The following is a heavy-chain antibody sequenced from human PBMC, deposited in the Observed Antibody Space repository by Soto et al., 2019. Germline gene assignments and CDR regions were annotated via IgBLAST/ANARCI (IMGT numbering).Heavy chain of an antibody. J-gene: IGHJ6*02. CDR3: AREWELPFRGGPGGMDV. CDR1: GDSVSSNSAA. V-gene: IGHV6-1*01. CDR2: TYYRSKWYN. D-gene: IGHD1-26*01. Sequence: SQTLSRTCAISGDSVSSNSAAWNWIRQSPSRGLEWLGRTYYRSKWYNDYAVSVKSRITINPDTSKNQFSLQLNYVTPEDTAVYYCAREWELPFRGGPGGMDVWGQGTTVTVSS.